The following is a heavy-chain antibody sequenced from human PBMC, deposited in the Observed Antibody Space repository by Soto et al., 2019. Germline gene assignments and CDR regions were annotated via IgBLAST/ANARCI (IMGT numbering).Heavy chain of an antibody. D-gene: IGHD3-3*01. CDR2: ISTDNGNT. V-gene: IGHV1-18*01. CDR3: AMDQDITTFGVYSMYYYGMDV. Sequence: GASVKVSCKASGYTFTSSGMSWVRQAPGQGLEWLGWISTDNGNTNYAQHLQGRVSLTTDTSTSTAYMDLRSLRSDDTAVNCCAMDQDITTFGVYSMYYYGMDVWGQGATVTVSS. CDR1: GYTFTSSG. J-gene: IGHJ6*02.